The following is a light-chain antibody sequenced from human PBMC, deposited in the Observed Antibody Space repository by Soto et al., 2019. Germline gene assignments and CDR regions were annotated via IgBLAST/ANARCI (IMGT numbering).Light chain of an antibody. J-gene: IGLJ3*02. V-gene: IGLV2-23*02. CDR1: SSDVGNYNL. CDR3: CSYAGSSTPRV. Sequence: QSALTQPASVSGSAGQSITISCTGTSSDVGNYNLVSWYQQHPGKAPKLMIYEVSKWPSGVSNRFAGSKSGNTASLTISGLQAEDEADYYCCSYAGSSTPRVFGGVTKLTVL. CDR2: EVS.